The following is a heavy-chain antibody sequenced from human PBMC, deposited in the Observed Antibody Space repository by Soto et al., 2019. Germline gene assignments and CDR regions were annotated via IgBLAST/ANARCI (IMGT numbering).Heavy chain of an antibody. Sequence: PSETLTLTCAVYGGSLSTYYWTWIRQPPGKGLEWIGEINDSASTTYHPPLRSRVTISLDTSKNPLSRRLSSVTAADTAVYYCARGFFDFGVVILDSWGQGTLVTVSS. CDR3: ARGFFDFGVVILDS. CDR2: INDSAST. CDR1: GGSLSTYY. D-gene: IGHD3-3*01. V-gene: IGHV4-34*01. J-gene: IGHJ4*02.